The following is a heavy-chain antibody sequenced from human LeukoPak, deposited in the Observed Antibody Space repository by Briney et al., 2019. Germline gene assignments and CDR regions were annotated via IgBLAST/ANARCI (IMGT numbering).Heavy chain of an antibody. Sequence: GGSLRLSCAASGFTFSSYSMNWVRQAPGKGLEWVSSISSSSSYIYYADSVKGRFTISRDNAKNSLYLQMNSLRAEDTAVYYCAREGYSYGYWQSYYYYGMDVWGQGTTVTVSS. CDR3: AREGYSYGYWQSYYYYGMDV. J-gene: IGHJ6*02. D-gene: IGHD5-18*01. CDR2: ISSSSSYI. CDR1: GFTFSSYS. V-gene: IGHV3-21*01.